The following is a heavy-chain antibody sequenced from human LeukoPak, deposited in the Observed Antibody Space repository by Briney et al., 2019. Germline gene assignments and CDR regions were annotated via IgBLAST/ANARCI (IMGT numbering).Heavy chain of an antibody. D-gene: IGHD3/OR15-3a*01. J-gene: IGHJ4*02. Sequence: GGSLRLSCAASGFTFTDHCMSWVRQAPGKGLEWVANINEDGSEKYYVDSVKGRFTISRDNAKKSLYLQMNSLRAEDTAVYYCARGGTGVSRDYWGQGTLVTVAS. CDR1: GFTFTDHC. V-gene: IGHV3-7*01. CDR2: INEDGSEK. CDR3: ARGGTGVSRDY.